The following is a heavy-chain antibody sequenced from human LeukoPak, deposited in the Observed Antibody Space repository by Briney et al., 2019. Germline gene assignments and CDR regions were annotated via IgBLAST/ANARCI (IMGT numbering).Heavy chain of an antibody. J-gene: IGHJ4*02. CDR3: ARGGGSRTAMVDY. Sequence: GASVKVSCKASGYTFTGYYMHWVRQAPGQGLGWRGWINPNSGGTNYAQKFQGWVTMTRDTSISTGYMELSRLRSDDTAVYYCARGGGSRTAMVDYWGQGTLVTVSS. CDR1: GYTFTGYY. CDR2: INPNSGGT. D-gene: IGHD5-18*01. V-gene: IGHV1-2*04.